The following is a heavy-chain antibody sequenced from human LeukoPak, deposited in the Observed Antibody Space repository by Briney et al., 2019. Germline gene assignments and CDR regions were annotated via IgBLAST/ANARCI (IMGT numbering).Heavy chain of an antibody. CDR2: IYYSGST. CDR3: AREGAVAGGFDY. CDR1: GGSISSYY. J-gene: IGHJ4*02. D-gene: IGHD6-19*01. Sequence: PSETQSLTCTVSGGSISSYYWSWIRQPPGKGLEWIGYIYYSGSTNYNPSLKSRVTISVDTSKNQFSLKLSSVTAADTAVYYCAREGAVAGGFDYWGQGTLVTVSS. V-gene: IGHV4-59*01.